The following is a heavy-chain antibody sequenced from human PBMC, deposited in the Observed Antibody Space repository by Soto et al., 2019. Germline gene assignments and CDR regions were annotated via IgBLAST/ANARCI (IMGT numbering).Heavy chain of an antibody. J-gene: IGHJ4*02. V-gene: IGHV3-23*01. Sequence: HPGAGWGLNGSSSGMYWVRRAPGKGLEWVSSIRQSGDRSSYADSAKGRFTISRDNSKNTLYLQMNGLRLDDTAVYYCVTAVRTRLDNWGPGTLVTVSS. CDR2: IRQSGDRS. D-gene: IGHD3-10*01. CDR3: VTAVRTRLDN. CDR1: GLNGSSSG.